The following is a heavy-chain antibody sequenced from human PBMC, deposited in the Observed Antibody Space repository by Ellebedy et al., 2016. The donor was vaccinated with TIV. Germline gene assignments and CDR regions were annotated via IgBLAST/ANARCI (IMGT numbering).Heavy chain of an antibody. Sequence: PGGSLRLSCAASGFTFSRYSLNWVRQGPGKGLEWVSYISSSSSTIHYADSVKGRFTISKDNAKNSLFLQMNSLRDEDTAVYFCARNSPRSGWYFDFWGQGTLVTVSS. CDR1: GFTFSRYS. D-gene: IGHD6-19*01. J-gene: IGHJ4*02. CDR2: ISSSSSTI. V-gene: IGHV3-48*02. CDR3: ARNSPRSGWYFDF.